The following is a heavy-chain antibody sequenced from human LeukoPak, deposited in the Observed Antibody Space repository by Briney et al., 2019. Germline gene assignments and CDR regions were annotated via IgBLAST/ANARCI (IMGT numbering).Heavy chain of an antibody. D-gene: IGHD6-19*01. CDR2: ISGSGSST. J-gene: IGHJ5*02. Sequence: QPGGSLRLSCAASGFTFSSYAMSWVRQAPGKGLEWLSSISGSGSSTYCADSVKGRFTISRDNSKNTLYLQMNSLRAEDTAVYYCAKDTVAVAALFDPWGQGTLVTVSS. CDR1: GFTFSSYA. V-gene: IGHV3-23*01. CDR3: AKDTVAVAALFDP.